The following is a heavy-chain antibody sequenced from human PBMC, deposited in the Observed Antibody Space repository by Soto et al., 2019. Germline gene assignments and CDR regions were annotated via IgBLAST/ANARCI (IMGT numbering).Heavy chain of an antibody. J-gene: IGHJ4*02. D-gene: IGHD6-19*01. CDR2: IYYSGST. V-gene: IGHV4-59*08. Sequence: SETLSLTCTVSGGSISSYYWSWIRQPPGKGLEWIGYIYYSGSTNYNPSLKSRVTISVDTSKNQFSLKLSSVTAADTAVYYCASRQHPDPKSVSGYFDYWGQGALVTVSS. CDR1: GGSISSYY. CDR3: ASRQHPDPKSVSGYFDY.